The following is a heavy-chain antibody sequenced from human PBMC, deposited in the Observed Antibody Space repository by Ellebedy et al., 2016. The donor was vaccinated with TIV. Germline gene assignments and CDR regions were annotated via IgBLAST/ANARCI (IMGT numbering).Heavy chain of an antibody. J-gene: IGHJ3*01. Sequence: MPSETLSLTCTVSGDSITSLYWSWIRQSPGKGLEWIGYIYHRGRTNYNPSFESRVTISIDTPNNQFSLKLTSVTAADTAVYFCARDTAMPSRAFDLWGQGTMVTVSS. V-gene: IGHV4-59*11. D-gene: IGHD5-18*01. CDR2: IYHRGRT. CDR1: GDSITSLY. CDR3: ARDTAMPSRAFDL.